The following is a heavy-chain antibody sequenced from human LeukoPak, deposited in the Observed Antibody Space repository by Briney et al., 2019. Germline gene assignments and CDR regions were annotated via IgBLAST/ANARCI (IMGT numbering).Heavy chain of an antibody. CDR3: ARDPHSGNYEIDD. Sequence: PGGSLRLSCAASGFTFSTCAMHWVRQAPDMGLEWLAMISFDGNNVNHADSVKGRFTISRDNSKNTLYLQMNSLRPEDTALYYCARDPHSGNYEIDDWGQGTLVTVSS. CDR2: ISFDGNNV. CDR1: GFTFSTCA. D-gene: IGHD1-26*01. V-gene: IGHV3-30-3*01. J-gene: IGHJ4*02.